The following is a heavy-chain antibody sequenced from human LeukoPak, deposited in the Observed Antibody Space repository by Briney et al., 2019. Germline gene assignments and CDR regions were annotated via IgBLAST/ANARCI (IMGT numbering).Heavy chain of an antibody. V-gene: IGHV4-59*08. CDR2: IYYSGNT. CDR1: GHSISSYY. Sequence: SETLSLTCTVSGHSISSYYWTWIRQPPGKGLEWIGYIYYSGNTNYNPSLKSRVTISLDTSKNQFSLKLTSVTAADTAMYYCARRKAKTPNYFDYWGQGALVTVSS. J-gene: IGHJ4*02. CDR3: ARRKAKTPNYFDY.